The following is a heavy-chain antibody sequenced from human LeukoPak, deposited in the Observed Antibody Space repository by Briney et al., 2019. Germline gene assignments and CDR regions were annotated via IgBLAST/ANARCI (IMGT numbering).Heavy chain of an antibody. CDR3: AKSHLPNSYSGTYYCDY. D-gene: IGHD1-26*01. J-gene: IGHJ4*02. CDR1: GFAFSSYG. V-gene: IGHV3-30*02. CDR2: IRYDESKT. Sequence: GGSLRLSCAASGFAFSSYGMHWVRQAPAKGLEWVAFIRYDESKTFYGDSVKGRFTVSRDNSKNTLYLQMNSLRAEDTAVYYCAKSHLPNSYSGTYYCDYWGQGTQVTVSS.